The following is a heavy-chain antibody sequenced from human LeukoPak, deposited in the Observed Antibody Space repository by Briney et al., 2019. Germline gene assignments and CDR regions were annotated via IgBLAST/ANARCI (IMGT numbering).Heavy chain of an antibody. D-gene: IGHD3-22*01. Sequence: GASVKVSCKASGYTFTSYDINWVRQATGQGLEWTGWMNPNSGNTGYAQKFQGRVTITRNTSISTAYMELSSLRSEDTAVYYCATYYYDSSGLGYWGQGTLVTVSS. CDR3: ATYYYDSSGLGY. J-gene: IGHJ4*02. V-gene: IGHV1-8*03. CDR1: GYTFTSYD. CDR2: MNPNSGNT.